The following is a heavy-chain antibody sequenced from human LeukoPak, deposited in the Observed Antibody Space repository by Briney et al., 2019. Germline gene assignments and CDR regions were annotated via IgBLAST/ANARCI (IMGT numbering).Heavy chain of an antibody. CDR2: IKEDGSEK. V-gene: IGHV3-7*01. J-gene: IGHJ4*02. Sequence: GGSLRLSCAASGFTFSSYWMSWVRQAPGKGLKWVANIKEDGSEKYYVDSVKGRFTISRDNAKNSLFLEMNSLRVEDTALYYCAREEPVAILSHWGQGTLVTVSS. CDR3: AREEPVAILSH. CDR1: GFTFSSYW. D-gene: IGHD2-2*01.